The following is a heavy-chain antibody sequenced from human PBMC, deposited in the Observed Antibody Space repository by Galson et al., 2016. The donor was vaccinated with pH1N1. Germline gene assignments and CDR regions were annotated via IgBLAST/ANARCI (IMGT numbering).Heavy chain of an antibody. D-gene: IGHD3-10*01. J-gene: IGHJ1*01. V-gene: IGHV4-61*01. CDR3: ASLLWFGELGGYFQH. CDR1: GGSISSGSYY. CDR2: IYYSGST. Sequence: ETLSLTCTVSGGSISSGSYYWSWIRQPPGKGLEWIGCIYYSGSTNYNPSVKSRVTISVDTSKNQFSLKLSSVTAADTAVYYCASLLWFGELGGYFQHWGQGTLVTVSS.